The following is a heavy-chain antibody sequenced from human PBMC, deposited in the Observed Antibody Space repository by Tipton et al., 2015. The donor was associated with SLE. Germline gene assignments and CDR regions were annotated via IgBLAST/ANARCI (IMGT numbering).Heavy chain of an antibody. Sequence: QLVQSGAEVKKPGASVKVSCKTSGYTFTNYFIHWVRQAPGQGLEWVGMINPSGGTITYAQKFQGRVTVTRDTSTSTVYMDLSSLVTEGTAGYHCARGGRGRAFDCWGQGTMVTVS. V-gene: IGHV1-46*01. CDR1: GYTFTNYF. J-gene: IGHJ3*01. CDR2: INPSGGTI. D-gene: IGHD3-10*01. CDR3: ARGGRGRAFDC.